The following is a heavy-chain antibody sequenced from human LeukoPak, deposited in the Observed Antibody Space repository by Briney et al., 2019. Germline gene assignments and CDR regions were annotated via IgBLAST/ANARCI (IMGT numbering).Heavy chain of an antibody. CDR2: IKTDASEK. CDR3: ATYSTRNAREFQS. J-gene: IGHJ1*01. Sequence: QSGGSLRLSCETSGFIFSNCWMTWVRQAPGKGLEWVANIKTDASEKYYADSVKGRFTISRDNAKMSLYLQMNSLRVEDTAVYYCATYSTRNAREFQSWGQGTLVTVSS. D-gene: IGHD4-11*01. V-gene: IGHV3-7*01. CDR1: GFIFSNCW.